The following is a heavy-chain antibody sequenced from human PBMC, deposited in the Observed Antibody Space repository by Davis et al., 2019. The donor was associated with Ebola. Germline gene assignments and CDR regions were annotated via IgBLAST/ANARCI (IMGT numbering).Heavy chain of an antibody. Sequence: PSETLSLTCTVSGASISGYYWGWIRQPPGKGLEWFWSMSKSGTTSYNPSLKSRVTISVDTSKNQFSLKLTSVTAADTAMYYCSERGSSVWGQGTLVTVSS. V-gene: IGHV4-38-2*02. D-gene: IGHD3-10*01. CDR1: GASISGYY. CDR2: MSKSGTT. CDR3: SERGSSV. J-gene: IGHJ4*02.